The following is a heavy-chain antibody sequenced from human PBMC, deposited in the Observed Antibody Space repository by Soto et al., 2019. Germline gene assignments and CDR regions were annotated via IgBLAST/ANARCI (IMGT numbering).Heavy chain of an antibody. J-gene: IGHJ5*02. D-gene: IGHD3-22*01. CDR1: GYKFTSYW. CDR3: ARKDKSGYFNWFDP. V-gene: IGHV5-51*01. Sequence: EAQLVQSRAEVKKAGESLKISCRTSGYKFTSYWIAWVRQMPGKGLEWMGIIFPSDSDTRYSPSFQGQVTTSADRSTSTVFLQWASLKASDTAVYFCARKDKSGYFNWFDPWGQGTLVTVSS. CDR2: IFPSDSDT.